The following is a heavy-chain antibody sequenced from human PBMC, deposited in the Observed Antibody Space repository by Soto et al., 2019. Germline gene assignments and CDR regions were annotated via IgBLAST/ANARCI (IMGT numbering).Heavy chain of an antibody. CDR2: ISSSSSTI. D-gene: IGHD2-2*01. CDR1: GFTFSSYS. Sequence: GGSLRLSCAASGFTFSSYSMNWVRQAPGKGLEWVSYISSSSSTIYYADSVKGRFTISRDNAKNSLYLQMNSLRDEDTAVYYCARDHQEHAPSWYSDYWGQGTLVTVSS. J-gene: IGHJ4*02. V-gene: IGHV3-48*02. CDR3: ARDHQEHAPSWYSDY.